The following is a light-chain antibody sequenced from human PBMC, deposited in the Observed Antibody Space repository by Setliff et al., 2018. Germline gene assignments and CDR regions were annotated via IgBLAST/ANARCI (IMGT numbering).Light chain of an antibody. CDR1: SSDVGGYNS. CDR2: DVS. J-gene: IGLJ1*01. CDR3: SPYSGSSTLV. V-gene: IGLV2-11*01. Sequence: QSALTQPRSVSGSPGQSVTISCTGTSSDVGGYNSVSWYQQHPDKPPKLIIYDVSTRPSGVPDRFSGSRSGNTASLTISGLQAEDEADYYCSPYSGSSTLVFGTGTKVTVL.